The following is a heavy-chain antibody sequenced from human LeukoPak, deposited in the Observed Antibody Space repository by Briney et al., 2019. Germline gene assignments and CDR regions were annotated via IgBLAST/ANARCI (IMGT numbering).Heavy chain of an antibody. V-gene: IGHV4-39*07. J-gene: IGHJ3*02. CDR3: ARATYYYDSSGYYWTDLDAFDI. CDR2: IYYSGST. CDR1: GGSISSSSYY. D-gene: IGHD3-22*01. Sequence: PSETLSLTCTVSGGSISSSSYYWGWIRQPPGKGLEWIGSIYYSGSTYYNPSLKSRVTISVDTSKNQFSLKPSSVTAADTAVYYCARATYYYDSSGYYWTDLDAFDIWGQGTMVTVSS.